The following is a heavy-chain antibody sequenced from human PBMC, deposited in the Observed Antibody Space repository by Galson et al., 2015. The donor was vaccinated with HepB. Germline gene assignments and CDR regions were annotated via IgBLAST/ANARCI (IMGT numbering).Heavy chain of an antibody. D-gene: IGHD3-10*01. J-gene: IGHJ4*02. CDR1: GCTFRSYA. V-gene: IGHV3-23*01. CDR2: ISGSGGST. Sequence: SLRLSCAASGCTFRSYARRCVAQAPGKGLEWVSAISGSGGSTSYADSVQGRFTISRDNSKNTLYLQMNSLRAEDTAVYYCAKVRYGSGSYCFDYWGQGTLVTVSS. CDR3: AKVRYGSGSYCFDY.